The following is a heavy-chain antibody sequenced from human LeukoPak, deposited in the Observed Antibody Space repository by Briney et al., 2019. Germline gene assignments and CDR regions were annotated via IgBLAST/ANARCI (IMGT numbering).Heavy chain of an antibody. D-gene: IGHD5-18*01. V-gene: IGHV3-74*01. CDR1: GFTFSSHW. CDR2: NKGDGSTP. J-gene: IGHJ5*02. CDR3: ARDNSAGWFGP. Sequence: GGSLRLSCEASGFTFSSHWMHWVRQAPGKGLVWVSRNKGDGSTPAYADSVKGRFTISRDNAKNTLYLQMNSLSDEDTAVYYCARDNSAGWFGPWGQGTLVTVSS.